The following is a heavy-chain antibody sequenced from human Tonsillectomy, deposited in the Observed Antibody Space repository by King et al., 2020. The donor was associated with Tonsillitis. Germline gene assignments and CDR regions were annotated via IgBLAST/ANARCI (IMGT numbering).Heavy chain of an antibody. V-gene: IGHV4-30-4*07. CDR3: ASGVAYGDYPDY. CDR1: GGSISSGGYS. CDR2: IYYSGST. D-gene: IGHD4-17*01. J-gene: IGHJ4*02. Sequence: VQLQESGPGLVKPSQTLSLTCAVSGGSISSGGYSWGWIRQPPGKGLEWIGYIYYSGSTYYNPSLKSRVTISVDTSKNQFSLKLSSVTAADTAVYYCASGVAYGDYPDYWGQGTLVTVSS.